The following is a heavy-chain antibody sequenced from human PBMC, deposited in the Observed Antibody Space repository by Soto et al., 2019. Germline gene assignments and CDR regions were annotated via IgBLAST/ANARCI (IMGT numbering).Heavy chain of an antibody. CDR2: ISYHGTYT. Sequence: QVPLVESGGGVVQPGTSLRLSCAASGFTFSNYGMHWVRQAPGKGLEWVAVISYHGTYTHYTDSVKGRFTISRDNSKNTLYLQMNSLRTDDTALYYCARDLGPNSGSYPDYWGQGTLVTVSS. J-gene: IGHJ4*02. V-gene: IGHV3-30*03. CDR1: GFTFSNYG. D-gene: IGHD1-26*01. CDR3: ARDLGPNSGSYPDY.